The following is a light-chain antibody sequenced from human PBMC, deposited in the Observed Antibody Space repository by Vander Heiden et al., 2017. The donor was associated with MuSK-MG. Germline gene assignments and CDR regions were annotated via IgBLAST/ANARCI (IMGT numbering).Light chain of an antibody. CDR2: LGS. Sequence: DMLMTQSPLSMTVTPGEPASIACRASQRLLHSNGYNYLDWYLQTPGQAPQLLLYLGSNRASGVPDRFSGSGSGTHFTLKVSRVEAEDVGLYYFRQELQTHGTFGGGTKVEIK. V-gene: IGKV2-28*01. CDR3: RQELQTHGT. J-gene: IGKJ4*01. CDR1: QRLLHSNGYNY.